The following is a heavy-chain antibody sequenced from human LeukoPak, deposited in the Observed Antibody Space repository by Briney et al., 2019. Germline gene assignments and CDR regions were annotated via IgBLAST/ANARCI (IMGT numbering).Heavy chain of an antibody. J-gene: IGHJ4*02. CDR3: AKDPFRFGEFDLHY. D-gene: IGHD3-10*01. V-gene: IGHV3-23*01. CDR1: GSTFTTDG. Sequence: GGSLRPACAAPGSTFTTDGGSWVRQAQGRGLGWLSALSGSGDRTYYADSVKGRFTISRDNSKNTLYLQMNSLTGEDTAVYYCAKDPFRFGEFDLHYWGQGTLVTVSS. CDR2: LSGSGDRT.